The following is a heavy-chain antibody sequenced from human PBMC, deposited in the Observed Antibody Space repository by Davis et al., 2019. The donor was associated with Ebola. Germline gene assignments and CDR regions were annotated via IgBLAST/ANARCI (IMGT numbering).Heavy chain of an antibody. CDR3: AREGGRYYDSSGYVFDI. J-gene: IGHJ3*02. CDR1: EYRSTSYY. Sequence: ASVKVSCKASEYRSTSYYMHWVRQAPGQGLEWMGIINPITGGTSYAQNFQVRVNMTRDTSTSTVYMELSSLRSEDTAVYYCAREGGRYYDSSGYVFDIWGQGTMVKVSS. D-gene: IGHD3-22*01. V-gene: IGHV1-46*01. CDR2: INPITGGT.